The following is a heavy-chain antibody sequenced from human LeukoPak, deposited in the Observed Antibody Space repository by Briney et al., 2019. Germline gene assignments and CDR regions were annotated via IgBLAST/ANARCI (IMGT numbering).Heavy chain of an antibody. J-gene: IGHJ5*02. CDR3: AKESSGIAAAGNWFDP. D-gene: IGHD6-13*01. V-gene: IGHV3-23*01. CDR1: GFTFSSYA. Sequence: PGGSLRLSCAASGFTFSSYAMSWVRQAPGKGLEWGSAISGSGGSTYYADSVKGRFTISRDNSKNTLYLQMNSLRAEDTAVYYCAKESSGIAAAGNWFDPWGQGTLVTVSS. CDR2: ISGSGGST.